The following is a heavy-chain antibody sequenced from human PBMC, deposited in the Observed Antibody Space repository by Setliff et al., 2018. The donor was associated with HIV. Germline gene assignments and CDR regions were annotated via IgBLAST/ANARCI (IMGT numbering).Heavy chain of an antibody. CDR1: GCSFSSGYY. D-gene: IGHD6-19*01. CDR2: IIHSGST. J-gene: IGHJ4*02. CDR3: ARRSGWSLDY. V-gene: IGHV4-34*12. Sequence: SETLSPTCTVSGCSFSSGYYWGWIRQPPGKWLEWTGEIIHSGSTNYTPSLKGRVTISVDTSKNQFSRKLSSVTDADTAVYYCARRSGWSLDYWGQGTLVTVSS.